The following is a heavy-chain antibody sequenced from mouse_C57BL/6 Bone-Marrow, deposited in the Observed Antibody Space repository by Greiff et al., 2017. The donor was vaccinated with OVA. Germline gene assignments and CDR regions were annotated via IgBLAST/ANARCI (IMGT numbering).Heavy chain of an antibody. CDR2: IHPNSGST. CDR1: GYTFTSYW. V-gene: IGHV1-64*01. CDR3: EGMGRCHFDY. J-gene: IGHJ2*01. Sequence: QVQLQQPGAELVKPGASVKLSCKASGYTFTSYWMHWVKQRPGQGLEWIGMIHPNSGSTNYNEKFKSKATLTVDKSSSTAYMQLSSLTSEDSAVYYCEGMGRCHFDYWGQGTTLTVSS. D-gene: IGHD4-1*01.